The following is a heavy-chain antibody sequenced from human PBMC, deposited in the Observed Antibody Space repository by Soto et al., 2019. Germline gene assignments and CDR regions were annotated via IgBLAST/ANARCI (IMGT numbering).Heavy chain of an antibody. CDR3: ARHRSPVAAPVAAFDI. J-gene: IGHJ3*02. Sequence: QLQLQESGPGLVKPSETLSLTCTVSGGSISSSSYYWGWIRQPPGKGLEWIGSIYYSGSTYHNPPLKSRVTISVGTSKNLFSLKLSSVTAADTAVYYCARHRSPVAAPVAAFDIWGQGTMVTVSS. CDR1: GGSISSSSYY. D-gene: IGHD6-19*01. CDR2: IYYSGST. V-gene: IGHV4-39*01.